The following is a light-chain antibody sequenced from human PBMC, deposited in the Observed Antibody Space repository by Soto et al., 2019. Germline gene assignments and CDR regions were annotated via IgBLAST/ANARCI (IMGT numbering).Light chain of an antibody. V-gene: IGKV3-20*01. CDR3: QQYDSSPLT. CDR2: GTS. CDR1: QSVGSNY. J-gene: IGKJ4*01. Sequence: EIVLTQSPGTLSLSPGERATLSCRASQSVGSNYLAWYQQKPGQAPRLLIYGTSSRATGIPDRFSGSGSGTDFTLTISRLAPEDFAVYYCQQYDSSPLTFGGGTKVEIK.